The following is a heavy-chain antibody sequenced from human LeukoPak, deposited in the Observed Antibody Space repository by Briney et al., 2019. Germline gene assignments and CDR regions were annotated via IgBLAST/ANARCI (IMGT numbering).Heavy chain of an antibody. V-gene: IGHV3-11*05. Sequence: GGSLRLSCAASGFTLSAYYMSWIRQAPGKGLECVSYISTTRSYTNHADSVKGRFTISRENAKNSLYLQMNSRRAEDTAVYYCARGIAAAATYFTYWGKGTL. J-gene: IGHJ4*02. CDR3: ARGIAAAATYFTY. D-gene: IGHD6-13*01. CDR2: ISTTRSYT. CDR1: GFTLSAYY.